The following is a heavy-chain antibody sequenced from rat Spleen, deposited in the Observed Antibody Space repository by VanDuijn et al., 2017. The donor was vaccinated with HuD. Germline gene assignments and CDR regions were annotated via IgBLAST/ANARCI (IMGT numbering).Heavy chain of an antibody. CDR2: ISYDGSRT. CDR3: AKAYSGYDY. J-gene: IGHJ2*01. CDR1: GFTFSNYD. Sequence: EVQLVESGGGLVQSGRSLKLSCAASGFTFSNYDMAWVRQAPTKGLEWVATISYDGSRTYYRDSVKGRFTVSRENAKSTLYLLMDSLRSEDTATYYCAKAYSGYDYWGQGVMVTVSS. V-gene: IGHV5-29*01. D-gene: IGHD4-3*01.